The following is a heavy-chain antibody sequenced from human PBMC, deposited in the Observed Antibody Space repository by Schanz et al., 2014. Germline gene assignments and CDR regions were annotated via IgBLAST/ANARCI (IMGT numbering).Heavy chain of an antibody. J-gene: IGHJ3*02. V-gene: IGHV1-18*01. CDR1: GYTFISYG. CDR3: AFDRDDAYDI. CDR2: INPYNGNT. D-gene: IGHD3-9*01. Sequence: QVQLVQSGAEVKKPGASVKLSCKASGYTFISYGFTWVRQAPGQGPEWMGWINPYNGNTKYAQSLQGRVTMTTDTSTNTAYMELRSLRSGDTAVYYCAFDRDDAYDIWGQGTTVTVSS.